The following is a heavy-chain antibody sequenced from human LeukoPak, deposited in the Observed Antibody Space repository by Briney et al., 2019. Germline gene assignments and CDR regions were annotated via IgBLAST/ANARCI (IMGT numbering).Heavy chain of an antibody. CDR1: GGSIGSSSYY. D-gene: IGHD3-9*01. V-gene: IGHV4-39*07. J-gene: IGHJ5*02. CDR3: ARRLVTNLLSWLDP. CDR2: IYYSGST. Sequence: SETLSLTCTVSGGSIGSSSYYWGWIRQPPGKGLEWIGSIYYSGSTYYNPSLKSRVTISVDTSKNQFSLKLSSVTAADTAVYYCARRLVTNLLSWLDPWGQGTLVTVSS.